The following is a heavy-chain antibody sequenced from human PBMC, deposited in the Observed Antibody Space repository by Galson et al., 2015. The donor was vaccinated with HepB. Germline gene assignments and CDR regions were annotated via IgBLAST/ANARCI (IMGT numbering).Heavy chain of an antibody. J-gene: IGHJ4*02. CDR3: ARARDRQANSRAQHYFDY. D-gene: IGHD4/OR15-4a*01. Sequence: QPPGKGLEWIGEINHSGSTNYNPSLKSRVPISVDTSKNQFSLKLSSVTAADTAVYYCARARDRQANSRAQHYFDYWGQGTLVTVSS. CDR2: INHSGST. V-gene: IGHV4-34*01.